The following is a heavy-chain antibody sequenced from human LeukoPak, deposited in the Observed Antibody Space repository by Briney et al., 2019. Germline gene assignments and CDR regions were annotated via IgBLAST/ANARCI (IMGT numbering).Heavy chain of an antibody. CDR1: GFTFDDYG. V-gene: IGHV3-30*18. Sequence: GGSLRLSCAASGFTFDDYGMSWVRQAPGKGLDWVAVISYDGSNKYYADSVKGRFTISRDNSKNTLFLQMNSLRAEDTAVYYCAKGSNRGVATIDYWGQGTLVTVSS. CDR2: ISYDGSNK. CDR3: AKGSNRGVATIDY. D-gene: IGHD5-12*01. J-gene: IGHJ4*02.